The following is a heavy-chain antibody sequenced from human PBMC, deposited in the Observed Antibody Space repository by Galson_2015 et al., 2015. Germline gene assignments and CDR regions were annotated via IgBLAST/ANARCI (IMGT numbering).Heavy chain of an antibody. CDR2: IYYSGST. J-gene: IGHJ6*02. Sequence: SETLSLTCTVSGGSISSYYWSWIRQPPGKGLEWIGYIYYSGSTNYNPSLKSRVTISVDTSKNQFSLKLSSVTAADTAVYYCARGTVAGTYCYYYGMDVWGQGTTVTVSS. V-gene: IGHV4-59*01. D-gene: IGHD6-19*01. CDR3: ARGTVAGTYCYYYGMDV. CDR1: GGSISSYY.